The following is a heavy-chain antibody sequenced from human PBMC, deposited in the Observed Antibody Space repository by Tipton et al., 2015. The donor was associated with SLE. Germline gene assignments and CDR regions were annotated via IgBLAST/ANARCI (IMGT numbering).Heavy chain of an antibody. CDR2: IYYSGST. CDR3: ARGDSGSYWIFDY. V-gene: IGHV4-59*01. CDR1: GGSISSYY. Sequence: TLSLTCTVSGGSISSYYWSWIRQPPGKGLEWIGYIYYSGSTNYNPSLKSRATISVDTSKNQFSLKLSSVTAADTAVYYCARGDSGSYWIFDYWGQGTLVTVSS. D-gene: IGHD1-26*01. J-gene: IGHJ4*02.